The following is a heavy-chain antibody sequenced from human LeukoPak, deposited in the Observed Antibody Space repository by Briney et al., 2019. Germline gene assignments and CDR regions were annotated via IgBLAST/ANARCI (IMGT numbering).Heavy chain of an antibody. J-gene: IGHJ6*02. V-gene: IGHV3-11*01. Sequence: GGSLRLSCAASGFTFSDYYMSWIRQAPGKGLEWVSYISSSGSTIYYADSVEGRFTISRDNAKNSLYLQMNSLRAEDTAVYYCARYSSSWYYYYGMDVWGQGTTVTVSS. CDR1: GFTFSDYY. CDR3: ARYSSSWYYYYGMDV. D-gene: IGHD6-13*01. CDR2: ISSSGSTI.